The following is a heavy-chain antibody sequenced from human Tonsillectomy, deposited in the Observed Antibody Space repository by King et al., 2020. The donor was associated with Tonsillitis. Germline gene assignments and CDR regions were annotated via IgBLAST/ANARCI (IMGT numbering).Heavy chain of an antibody. CDR2: IYYSGST. Sequence: QLQESGPGLVKPSETLSLTCTVSGGSICSYYWSWIRQPPGKGLEWIGYIYYSGSTNYNPSLKSRVTISVDTSKNQFSLKLSSVTAADTAVYYCASSIAADGGIDYWGQGTLVTVSS. D-gene: IGHD6-6*01. J-gene: IGHJ4*02. CDR3: ASSIAADGGIDY. CDR1: GGSICSYY. V-gene: IGHV4-59*08.